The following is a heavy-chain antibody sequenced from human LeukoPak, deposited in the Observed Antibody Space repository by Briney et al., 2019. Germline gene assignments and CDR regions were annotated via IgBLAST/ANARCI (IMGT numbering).Heavy chain of an antibody. CDR3: AKDIVVVPAANFQH. D-gene: IGHD2-2*01. CDR1: GFTFSSYG. J-gene: IGHJ1*01. Sequence: GGTLRLSCAASGFTFSSYGMSWVRQAPGKGLEWVSAISGSGGSTYYADSVKGRFTISRDNSKNTLYLQMNSLRAEDTAVYYCAKDIVVVPAANFQHWGQGTLVTVSS. V-gene: IGHV3-23*01. CDR2: ISGSGGST.